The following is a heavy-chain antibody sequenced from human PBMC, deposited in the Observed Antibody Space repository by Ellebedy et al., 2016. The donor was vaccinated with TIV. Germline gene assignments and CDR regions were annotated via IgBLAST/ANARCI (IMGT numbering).Heavy chain of an antibody. Sequence: GGSLRLSXAVSGFTFESYAMSWVRQAPGKGLEWVGRSRNKANSYTTEYAASVRGRFTVSRDESRDSLHLQMNSLKTEDTAVYYCVRGFHSFDIWGQGTMVTVSS. J-gene: IGHJ3*02. CDR2: SRNKANSYTT. V-gene: IGHV3-72*01. CDR1: GFTFESYA. CDR3: VRGFHSFDI.